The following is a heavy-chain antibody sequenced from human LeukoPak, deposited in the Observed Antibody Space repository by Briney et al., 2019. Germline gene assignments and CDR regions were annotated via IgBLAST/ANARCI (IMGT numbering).Heavy chain of an antibody. Sequence: SETLSLTCTVSGGSISSSSYYWGWIRQPPGKGLEWIGSIYYSGSTYYNPSLKSRVTISVDTSKNQFSLKLSSVTAADTAVYYCARPLLSGYALGSRFDPWGQGTLVTVSS. CDR3: ARPLLSGYALGSRFDP. V-gene: IGHV4-39*01. D-gene: IGHD5-12*01. J-gene: IGHJ5*02. CDR2: IYYSGST. CDR1: GGSISSSSYY.